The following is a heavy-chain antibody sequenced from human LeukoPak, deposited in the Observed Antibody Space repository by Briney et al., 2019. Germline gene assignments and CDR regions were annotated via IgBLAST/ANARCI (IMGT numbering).Heavy chain of an antibody. D-gene: IGHD4/OR15-4a*01. Sequence: PGGSLRLSCAASGFTFSSYEMSWVRQAPGMGLEWVSYISSSGSTIYYADSVKGRFTISRDNARSSLFLQLSSLRAGDTGLYCCARGGKAGAGDALDIWGPGTMVTVSS. CDR2: ISSSGSTI. CDR1: GFTFSSYE. V-gene: IGHV3-48*03. CDR3: ARGGKAGAGDALDI. J-gene: IGHJ3*02.